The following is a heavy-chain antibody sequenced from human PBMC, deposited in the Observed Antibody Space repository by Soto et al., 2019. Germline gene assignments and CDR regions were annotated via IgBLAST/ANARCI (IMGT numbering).Heavy chain of an antibody. Sequence: EVQLLESGGGLVQPGGSLRLSCAASGFTFSTYAMSWVRQAPGKGLEWVSAISGTGGSTYYADSVKGRFTISRDNSKNTLYMHMNSLRDEATAVYYCAKNWDTTSSSSSHWGQGTLVTVSS. CDR2: ISGTGGST. CDR1: GFTFSTYA. V-gene: IGHV3-23*01. D-gene: IGHD6-6*01. CDR3: AKNWDTTSSSSSH. J-gene: IGHJ4*02.